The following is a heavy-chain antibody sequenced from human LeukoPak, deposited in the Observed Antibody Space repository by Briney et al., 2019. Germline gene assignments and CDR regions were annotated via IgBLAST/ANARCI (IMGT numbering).Heavy chain of an antibody. D-gene: IGHD1/OR15-1a*01. CDR1: GYTFTGYY. V-gene: IGHV1-2*02. CDR3: ARASRWTGTRHDAFDI. J-gene: IGHJ3*02. Sequence: ASVKVSCKASGYTFTGYYMHWVRQAPGQGLEWMGWINPNSGGTNYAQKFQGRVTMTRDTSISTAYMELSRLRSDDTAVYYRARASRWTGTRHDAFDIWGQGTMVTVSS. CDR2: INPNSGGT.